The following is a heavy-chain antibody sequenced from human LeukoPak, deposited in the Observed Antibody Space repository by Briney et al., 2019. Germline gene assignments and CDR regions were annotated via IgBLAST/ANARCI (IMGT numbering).Heavy chain of an antibody. CDR1: GYSISSGYY. CDR3: ARGLPLLWFGELLPFDY. J-gene: IGHJ4*02. Sequence: PSETLSLTCTVSGYSISSGYYWGWIRQPPGKGLEWIGSIYHSGSTYYNPSLKSRVTISVDASKNQFSLKLSSVTAADTAVYYCARGLPLLWFGELLPFDYWGQGTLVTVSS. CDR2: IYHSGST. V-gene: IGHV4-38-2*02. D-gene: IGHD3-10*01.